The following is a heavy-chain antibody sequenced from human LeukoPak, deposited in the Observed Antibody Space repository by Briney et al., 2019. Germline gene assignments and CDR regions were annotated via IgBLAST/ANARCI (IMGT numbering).Heavy chain of an antibody. J-gene: IGHJ5*02. Sequence: PSETLSLTCTVSGGSISSYYWSWIRQPPGKGLEWIGYIYYSGGTNYNPSLKSRVTISVDTSKNQFSLKLSSVTAADTAVYYCVAVAGREPESWFDPWGQGTLATVSS. CDR2: IYYSGGT. CDR1: GGSISSYY. D-gene: IGHD6-13*01. CDR3: VAVAGREPESWFDP. V-gene: IGHV4-59*08.